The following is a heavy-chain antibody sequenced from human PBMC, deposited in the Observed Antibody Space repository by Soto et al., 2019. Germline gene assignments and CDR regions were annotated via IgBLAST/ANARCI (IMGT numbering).Heavy chain of an antibody. D-gene: IGHD2-15*01. CDR2: IYWDADK. V-gene: IGHV2-5*02. J-gene: IGHJ4*02. CDR1: GFSLRTSGVG. Sequence: QITLKESGPTLVKPTQTLTLTCTFSGFSLRTSGVGVGWIRQPPGKALAWLALIYWDADKRYSPSLKSRLTITKDTSKNQVVLTMTNMDPVDTATYYCVHRQDLSFFDYWGQGTLVTVSS. CDR3: VHRQDLSFFDY.